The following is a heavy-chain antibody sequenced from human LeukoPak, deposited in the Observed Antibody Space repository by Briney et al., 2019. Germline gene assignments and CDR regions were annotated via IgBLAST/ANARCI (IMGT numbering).Heavy chain of an antibody. D-gene: IGHD6-13*01. J-gene: IGHJ4*02. Sequence: GSSLRLSCASSGSAVYGYAIHWVRQAPGKRLEWVSGISWNSGSIGYADSVKGRFTIYRDNAKNSLYLQMHSLRAEDTALYYCAKDILGFYSSSWYYFDYWGQGTLVTVSS. CDR3: AKDILGFYSSSWYYFDY. CDR1: GSAVYGYA. CDR2: ISWNSGSI. V-gene: IGHV3-9*01.